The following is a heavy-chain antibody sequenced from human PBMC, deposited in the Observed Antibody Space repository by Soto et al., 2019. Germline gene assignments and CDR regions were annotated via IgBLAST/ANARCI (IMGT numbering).Heavy chain of an antibody. V-gene: IGHV1-58*02. J-gene: IGHJ6*02. CDR3: AAQGATSSYYVRDV. CDR1: GYTFTSSA. CDR2: IVVGSGNT. Sequence: LKVSCKASGYTFTSSAMQWVRQARGQRLEWIGWIVVGSGNTNYAQKFQERVTITRDMSTSTAYMELSSLRSEDTAVYYCAAQGATSSYYVRDVWGQGTRVTVSS. D-gene: IGHD1-26*01.